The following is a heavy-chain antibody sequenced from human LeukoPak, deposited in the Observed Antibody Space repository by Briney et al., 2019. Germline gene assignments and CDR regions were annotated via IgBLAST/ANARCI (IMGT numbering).Heavy chain of an antibody. D-gene: IGHD4-17*01. V-gene: IGHV1-2*02. CDR2: INPKSGGT. CDR1: GYTFTGYY. J-gene: IGHJ4*02. CDR3: ARVQGYGDYFDY. Sequence: ASVTVSCKASGYTFTGYYMHWVRQAPGQGLEWMGWINPKSGGTKYAQKFQGRVTMTRDTSIATAYMELSRLRSDDTAVYYCARVQGYGDYFDYWGQGTLLTVSS.